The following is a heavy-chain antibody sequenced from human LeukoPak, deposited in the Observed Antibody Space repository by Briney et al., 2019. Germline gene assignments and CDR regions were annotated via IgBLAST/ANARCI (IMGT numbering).Heavy chain of an antibody. V-gene: IGHV3-30*03. CDR3: ASESGPYSSSWIDY. D-gene: IGHD6-13*01. Sequence: QPGRSLRLSCAASGLTFSSYGMHWVRQAPGKGLEWVAVISYDGSNKYYADSVKGRFTISRDNSKNTLYLQMNSLRAEDTAVYYCASESGPYSSSWIDYWGQGTLVTVSS. J-gene: IGHJ4*02. CDR1: GLTFSSYG. CDR2: ISYDGSNK.